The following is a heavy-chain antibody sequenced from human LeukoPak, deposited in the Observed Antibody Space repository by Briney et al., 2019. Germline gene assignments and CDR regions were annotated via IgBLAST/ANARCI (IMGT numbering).Heavy chain of an antibody. CDR3: AREGYSYGFGWFDP. CDR2: IYYSGST. CDR1: GGSISSGGYY. J-gene: IGHJ5*02. Sequence: SETLSLTCTVSGGSISSGGYYWSWIRQHPGKGLECIGYIYYSGSTYYNPSLKSRVTISVDTSKNQFSLKLSSVTAADTAVYYCAREGYSYGFGWFDPWGQGTLVTVSS. D-gene: IGHD5-18*01. V-gene: IGHV4-31*03.